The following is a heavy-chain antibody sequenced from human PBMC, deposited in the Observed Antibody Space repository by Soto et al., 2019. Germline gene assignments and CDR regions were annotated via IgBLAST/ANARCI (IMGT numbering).Heavy chain of an antibody. CDR1: GYTFTAYY. V-gene: IGHV1-2*02. CDR2: VNPNSGGT. CDR3: ARSIAARRTVDY. Sequence: ASVKVSCKASGYTFTAYYMHWVRQAPGQGLEWMGWVNPNSGGTNYAQKFQGRVTMTRDTSITTAYMELSRLRSGDTAMYYCARSIAARRTVDYWGQGTLVTVSS. J-gene: IGHJ4*01. D-gene: IGHD6-6*01.